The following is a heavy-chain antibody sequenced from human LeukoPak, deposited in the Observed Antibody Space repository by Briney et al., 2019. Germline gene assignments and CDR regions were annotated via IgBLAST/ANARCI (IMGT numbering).Heavy chain of an antibody. V-gene: IGHV3-21*01. Sequence: PGGSLRLSCAASGFTFTTYTMNWVRQAPGKGLEWVSSISSGSGYIYYADSVKGRFTISRDNAKNSLYLQMNSLRADDTAVYYCARDMTTVSFDYWGQGTLVTVSS. CDR2: ISSGSGYI. D-gene: IGHD4-17*01. J-gene: IGHJ4*02. CDR3: ARDMTTVSFDY. CDR1: GFTFTTYT.